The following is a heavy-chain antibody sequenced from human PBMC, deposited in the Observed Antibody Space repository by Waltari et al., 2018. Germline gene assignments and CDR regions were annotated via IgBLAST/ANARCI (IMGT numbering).Heavy chain of an antibody. Sequence: EVQLVQSGGEVKKPGESLRISCKGSGYSFTTYWITWVRQMPGKGLEWMGRIDPSDSYTSYSPSFQGHVSFSADKSINTAYLQWSSLKASDSAMYYCARHRIAAAAFDFWGQGTLVTVSS. D-gene: IGHD6-13*01. J-gene: IGHJ4*02. V-gene: IGHV5-10-1*03. CDR3: ARHRIAAAAFDF. CDR2: IDPSDSYT. CDR1: GYSFTTYW.